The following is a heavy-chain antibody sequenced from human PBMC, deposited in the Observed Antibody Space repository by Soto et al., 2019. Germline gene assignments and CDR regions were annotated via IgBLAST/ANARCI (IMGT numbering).Heavy chain of an antibody. CDR3: AIRYGPTTSETWFDP. V-gene: IGHV1-18*01. J-gene: IGHJ5*02. CDR2: ISTYSGDT. CDR1: GYTFFTYD. Sequence: QVHLVQSGVEVKTPGASVKVSCQASGYTFFTYDISWVRQAPGQGLEWMGWISTYSGDTKYAQKFQGRVTMTTDTSTTTAYLELRSLSSDDTAVYYCAIRYGPTTSETWFDPWGQRTLVTVTS. D-gene: IGHD3-16*01.